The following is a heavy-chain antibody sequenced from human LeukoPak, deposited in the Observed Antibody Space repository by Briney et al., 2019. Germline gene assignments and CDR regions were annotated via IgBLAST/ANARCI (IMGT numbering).Heavy chain of an antibody. V-gene: IGHV5-10-1*01. D-gene: IGHD6-6*01. CDR3: AILERSSYYCHS. CDR1: GYSFTSYW. Sequence: GESLKISCKGSGYSFTSYWISWVRQLPGKGLEWMGRIYPSDSYTNYSPSFQSLVTISADKSISTAYLQWSSLKASDTAMYYCAILERSSYYCHSWGQGTLVTVSS. J-gene: IGHJ4*02. CDR2: IYPSDSYT.